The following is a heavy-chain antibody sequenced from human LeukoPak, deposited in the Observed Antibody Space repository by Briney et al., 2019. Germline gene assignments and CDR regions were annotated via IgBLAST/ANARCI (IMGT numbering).Heavy chain of an antibody. Sequence: PGGSLRLSCAASGFTFSSYSMNWVRQAPGKGLEWVSYISSSGTIIYYLDSVKGRFTISRDNAKNSLYLQMNSLRDEDTAVYYCARPHQDYVWGSPDCWGQGTPVTVSS. CDR2: ISSSGTII. J-gene: IGHJ4*02. D-gene: IGHD3-16*01. CDR3: ARPHQDYVWGSPDC. CDR1: GFTFSSYS. V-gene: IGHV3-48*02.